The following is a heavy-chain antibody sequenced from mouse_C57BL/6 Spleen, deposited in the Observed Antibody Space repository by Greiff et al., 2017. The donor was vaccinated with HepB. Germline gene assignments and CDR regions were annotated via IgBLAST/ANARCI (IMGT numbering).Heavy chain of an antibody. Sequence: QVQLQQSGAELVMPGASVKLSCKASGYTFTSYWMHWVKQRPGQGLEWIGEIDPSDSYTNYNQKFKGKSTLTVDKSSSTAYMQLSSLTSEDSAVYYCARSRGNYPYLYFDVWGTGTTVTVSS. CDR3: ARSRGNYPYLYFDV. V-gene: IGHV1-69*01. J-gene: IGHJ1*03. CDR2: IDPSDSYT. D-gene: IGHD2-1*01. CDR1: GYTFTSYW.